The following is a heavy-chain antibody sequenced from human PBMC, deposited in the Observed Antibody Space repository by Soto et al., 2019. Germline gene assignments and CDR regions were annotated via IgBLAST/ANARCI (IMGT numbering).Heavy chain of an antibody. J-gene: IGHJ4*02. D-gene: IGHD3-3*01. Sequence: QITLNESGPTQVKPRQTLTLTCTFSGFSLTTSGVGVGWIRQSPGKAPEWLALIYWDDDKRYSPSLKSRLTIPKDTSKNQVVLTMADFDPADTATYFCAHRVLRAVFGLVTTTAIYFDFWGQGTPVAVSS. V-gene: IGHV2-5*02. CDR2: IYWDDDK. CDR1: GFSLTTSGVG. CDR3: AHRVLRAVFGLVTTTAIYFDF.